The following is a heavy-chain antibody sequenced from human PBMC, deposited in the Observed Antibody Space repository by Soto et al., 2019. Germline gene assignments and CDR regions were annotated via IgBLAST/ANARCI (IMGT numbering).Heavy chain of an antibody. J-gene: IGHJ6*02. V-gene: IGHV1-69*01. CDR1: GGTFSSYA. D-gene: IGHD4-17*01. CDR3: ARNGGPRPPYYDYYYGMDV. CDR2: IIPIFGTA. Sequence: QVQLVQSGAEVKKPGSSVKVSCKASGGTFSSYAISWVRQAPGQGLEWMGGIIPIFGTANYAQKFQGRVTITADESTSTAYMELSSLRSEDTAVYYCARNGGPRPPYYDYYYGMDVWGQGTTVTVSS.